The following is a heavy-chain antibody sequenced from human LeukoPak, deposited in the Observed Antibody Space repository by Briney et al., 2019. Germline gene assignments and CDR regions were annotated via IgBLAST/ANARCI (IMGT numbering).Heavy chain of an antibody. CDR3: ARGQTGGYVDYFDY. V-gene: IGHV4-59*01. CDR2: IYYSGST. D-gene: IGHD5-12*01. J-gene: IGHJ4*02. CDR1: GGSISTYY. Sequence: SETLSLTCSVSGGSISTYYWSWIRQPPGRGLEGIGYIYYSGSTNYNPSLKRRVTLSVDTTKNQFSLKLSSLTAADTAVYYCARGQTGGYVDYFDYWGQGTLVTVSS.